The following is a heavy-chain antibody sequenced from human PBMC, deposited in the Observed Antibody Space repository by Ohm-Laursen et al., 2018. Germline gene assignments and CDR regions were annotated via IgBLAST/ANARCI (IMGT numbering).Heavy chain of an antibody. J-gene: IGHJ4*02. D-gene: IGHD1-1*01. CDR3: ARSVEATGTFGS. Sequence: PGTLSLTCTVSGGSISSYYWSWIRQPPGKGLEWIGYIYYSGSTNYNPSLKSRVTISVDTSKNQFSLKLSSVTAADTAMYYCARSVEATGTFGSWGQGTLVTVSS. CDR2: IYYSGST. CDR1: GGSISSYY. V-gene: IGHV4-59*01.